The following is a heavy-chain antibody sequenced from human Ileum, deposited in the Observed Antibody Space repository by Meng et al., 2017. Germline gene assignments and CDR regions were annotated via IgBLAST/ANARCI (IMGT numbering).Heavy chain of an antibody. CDR2: SSANTRFT. CDR1: AYTVTWWA. V-gene: IGHV7-4-1*01. Sequence: RVHSGASVTTSGSPVRGSFLASAYTVTWWAMNWVRQAHGLGFEWVGWSSANTRFTPSAKSSITRSIDESNSHVTLQPRSVRSAEAAVYSCPTCHCGDVYYLDYWGQGTLVTVSS. CDR3: HCGDVYYLDY. D-gene: IGHD2-21*01. J-gene: IGHJ4*02.